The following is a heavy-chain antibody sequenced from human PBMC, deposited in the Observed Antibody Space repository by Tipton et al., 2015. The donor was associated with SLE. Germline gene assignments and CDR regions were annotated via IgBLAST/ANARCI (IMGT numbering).Heavy chain of an antibody. CDR3: ARQGPYYDILTGYYTPYWYFDL. D-gene: IGHD3-9*01. V-gene: IGHV4-59*08. Sequence: TLSLTCTVSGGSISSYYWSWIRQPPGKGLEWIGYIYYSGSTNYNPSLKSRVTISVDTSKNQFSLKLSSVTAVDTAVYYCARQGPYYDILTGYYTPYWYFDLWGRGTLVTVSS. J-gene: IGHJ2*01. CDR2: IYYSGST. CDR1: GGSISSYY.